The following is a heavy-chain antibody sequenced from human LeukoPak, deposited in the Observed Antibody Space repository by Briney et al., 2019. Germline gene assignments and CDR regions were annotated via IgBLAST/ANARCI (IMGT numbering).Heavy chain of an antibody. D-gene: IGHD3-10*01. J-gene: IGHJ3*02. CDR3: ARGRSITLLRGVAMSDGFDI. CDR2: TDTSGKYI. Sequence: GRSLRLSCAASGFPFSNYGMNWVRQAPGKGLEWVSFTDTSGKYIYYGDSVKGRFTISRDNAKNLLFLQMNGLRAEDTAVYYCARGRSITLLRGVAMSDGFDIWGQGAMVAVSS. CDR1: GFPFSNYG. V-gene: IGHV3-21*06.